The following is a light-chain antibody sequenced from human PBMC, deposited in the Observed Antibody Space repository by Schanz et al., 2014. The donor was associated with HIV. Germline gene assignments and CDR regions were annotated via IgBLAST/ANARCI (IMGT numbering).Light chain of an antibody. J-gene: IGKJ1*01. V-gene: IGKV1-5*03. CDR2: RAS. Sequence: DIQMTQSPSTLSASVGDRVAITCRASQSITRSLAWYQQKPGKAPKLLIYRASNLEVGVSSRFSGSGSGTEFTLTISSLQPDDFATYYCQQYNTYWTFGQGTKVEIK. CDR1: QSITRS. CDR3: QQYNTYWT.